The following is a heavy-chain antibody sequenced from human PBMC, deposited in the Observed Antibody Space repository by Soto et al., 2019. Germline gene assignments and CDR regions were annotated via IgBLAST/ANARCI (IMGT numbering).Heavy chain of an antibody. Sequence: ASVKVSCKASGGTFSSYTISWVRQAPGQGLEWMGRIIPILGIANYAQKFQGRVTITADKSTSTAYMELSSLRFEDTAVYYCASRYCSSTSCYARDGPDHYYYYYYMDVWGKGTTVTVSS. CDR1: GGTFSSYT. D-gene: IGHD2-2*01. J-gene: IGHJ6*03. V-gene: IGHV1-69*02. CDR3: ASRYCSSTSCYARDGPDHYYYYYYMDV. CDR2: IIPILGIA.